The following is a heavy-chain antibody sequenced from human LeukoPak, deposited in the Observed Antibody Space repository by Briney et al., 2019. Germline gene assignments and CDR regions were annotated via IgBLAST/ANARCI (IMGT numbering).Heavy chain of an antibody. J-gene: IGHJ4*02. Sequence: ASVKVSCKASGYTFTSYYMHLVRQTPGQGLEWMGIINPSGGSTSYAQKFQGRVTMTRATSTSTVYMEPSSLRTEDTAVYYCARDRTIFGVVAYYFDYWGQGTLVTVSS. CDR2: INPSGGST. V-gene: IGHV1-46*01. D-gene: IGHD3-3*01. CDR1: GYTFTSYY. CDR3: ARDRTIFGVVAYYFDY.